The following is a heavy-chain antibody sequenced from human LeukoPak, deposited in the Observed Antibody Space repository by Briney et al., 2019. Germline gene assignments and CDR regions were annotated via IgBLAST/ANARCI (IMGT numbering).Heavy chain of an antibody. Sequence: GGSLRLSCAASGFTFSSYSVNWVRQAPGKGLEWVSSISSSGSYIYYADSVKGRFTISRDNAKNSLYLQMNSLRAEDTAVYYCAGAYYYDSSPIDYWGQGTLVTVSS. V-gene: IGHV3-21*01. CDR1: GFTFSSYS. D-gene: IGHD3-22*01. CDR2: ISSSGSYI. J-gene: IGHJ4*02. CDR3: AGAYYYDSSPIDY.